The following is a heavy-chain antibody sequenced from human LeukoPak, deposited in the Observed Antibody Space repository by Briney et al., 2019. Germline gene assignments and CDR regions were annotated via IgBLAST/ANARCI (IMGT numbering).Heavy chain of an antibody. CDR1: GFTFSSYW. Sequence: GGSLRLSCAASGFTFSSYWMHWVRQAPGKGLEWVAFIRYDGSNKYYADSVKGRFTISRDNSKNTLCLQMNSLRAEDTAVYYCAELGITMIGGVWGKGTTVTISS. V-gene: IGHV3-30*02. CDR2: IRYDGSNK. J-gene: IGHJ6*04. D-gene: IGHD3-10*02. CDR3: AELGITMIGGV.